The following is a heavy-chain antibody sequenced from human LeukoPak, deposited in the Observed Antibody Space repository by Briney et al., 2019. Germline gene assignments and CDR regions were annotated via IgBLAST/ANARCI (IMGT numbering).Heavy chain of an antibody. Sequence: GGSLRLSCAASGFNFRGYAMSWVRQAPGKGLEWVSAISGSGARAHYAESVRGRFTISRDNSQNTLHLQMTSLRAEDTAVYYCAKEVDMGETNYYYYGMDVWGQGTTVTVSS. V-gene: IGHV3-23*01. J-gene: IGHJ6*02. CDR2: ISGSGARA. CDR1: GFNFRGYA. D-gene: IGHD1-26*01. CDR3: AKEVDMGETNYYYYGMDV.